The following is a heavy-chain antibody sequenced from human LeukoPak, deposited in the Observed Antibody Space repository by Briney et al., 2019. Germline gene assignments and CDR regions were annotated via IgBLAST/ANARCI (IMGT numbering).Heavy chain of an antibody. CDR3: AKEVGYRTRFFDY. Sequence: PGRSLRLSCAASGFTFSSYAMSWVRQALGKGLEWVSAISGSGGSTYYADSVKGRFTISRDNSKNTLYLQMNSLRAEDTAVYYCAKEVGYRTRFFDYWGQGTLVTVSS. J-gene: IGHJ4*02. D-gene: IGHD1-26*01. CDR2: ISGSGGST. V-gene: IGHV3-23*01. CDR1: GFTFSSYA.